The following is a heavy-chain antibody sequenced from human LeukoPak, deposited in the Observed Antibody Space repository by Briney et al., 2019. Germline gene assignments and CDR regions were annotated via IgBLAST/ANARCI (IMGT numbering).Heavy chain of an antibody. CDR2: IYHSGST. D-gene: IGHD3-22*01. Sequence: SQTLSLTCAVSGGSISSGGYSWSWIRQPPGKGLEWIGYIYHSGSTYYNPSLKSRVTISVDTSKNQFSLKLSSVTAADTAVYYCARHYYDSSSYNWFDPWGQGTLVTVSS. CDR1: GGSISSGGYS. V-gene: IGHV4-30-2*03. CDR3: ARHYYDSSSYNWFDP. J-gene: IGHJ5*02.